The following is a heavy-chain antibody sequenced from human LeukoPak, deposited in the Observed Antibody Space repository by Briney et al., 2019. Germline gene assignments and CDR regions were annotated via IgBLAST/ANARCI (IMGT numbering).Heavy chain of an antibody. CDR3: ARVTSGSYYPFDY. CDR2: IYYSGST. D-gene: IGHD1-26*01. Sequence: SETLSLTCTVSGGSISSYYWSWIRQPPGKGLEWIGYIYYSGSTNYNPSLKSRVTISVDTPKNQFSLKLSSVTAADTAVYYCARVTSGSYYPFDYWGQGTLVTVSS. J-gene: IGHJ4*02. CDR1: GGSISSYY. V-gene: IGHV4-59*01.